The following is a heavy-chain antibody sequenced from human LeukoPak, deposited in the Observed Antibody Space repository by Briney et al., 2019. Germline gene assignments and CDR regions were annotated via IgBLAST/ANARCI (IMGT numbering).Heavy chain of an antibody. V-gene: IGHV4-59*08. Sequence: SETLSLTCTVSGGSISSYYWSWIRQPPGKGLEWIGYIYYSGSTYYNPSLKSRVTISVDTSKNQFSLKLSSVTAADTAVYYCARCTVTTWFDPWGQGTLVTVSS. CDR3: ARCTVTTWFDP. CDR2: IYYSGST. CDR1: GGSISSYY. J-gene: IGHJ5*02. D-gene: IGHD4-17*01.